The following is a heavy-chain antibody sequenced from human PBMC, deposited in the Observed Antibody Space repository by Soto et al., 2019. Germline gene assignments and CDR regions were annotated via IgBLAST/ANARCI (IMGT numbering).Heavy chain of an antibody. J-gene: IGHJ6*04. Sequence: QMQLVQSGAEVKRPGASVRVSCKSSGYTFTSFYIHWVRQAPGQGLEGMGIINPSGGITNFAQRFQGRVTMTRDIATNTHYMELSSLKSDDTAVYYCARSPAFSSSWYGIPPDPRHGMDVWGKGTTVTVSP. V-gene: IGHV1-46*01. CDR1: GYTFTSFY. CDR2: INPSGGIT. CDR3: ARSPAFSSSWYGIPPDPRHGMDV. D-gene: IGHD6-13*01.